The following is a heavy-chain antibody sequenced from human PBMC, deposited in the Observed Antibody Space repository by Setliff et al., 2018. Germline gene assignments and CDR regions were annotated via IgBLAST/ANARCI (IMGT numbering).Heavy chain of an antibody. D-gene: IGHD6-6*01. J-gene: IGHJ4*02. CDR2: VYYSGTT. CDR3: ARGRNVAARLLDS. CDR1: GGSISGASIRSYY. V-gene: IGHV4-59*12. Sequence: KPSETLSLTCTVSGGSISGASIRSYYWSWIRQPPGKGLEFIGYVYYSGTTNYDPSLKSRVTISVDTSKNQFSLKLSSVTAADTAVYYCARGRNVAARLLDSWGQGARVTVSS.